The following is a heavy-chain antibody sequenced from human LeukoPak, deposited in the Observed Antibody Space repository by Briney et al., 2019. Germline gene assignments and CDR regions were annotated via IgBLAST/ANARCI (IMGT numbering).Heavy chain of an antibody. Sequence: QPGGSLRLSCAASGFTFSSYAMHWVRQAPGKGLEWVAVISYDGSNKYYADSVKGRFTISRDNSKNTLYLQMNSLRAEDTAVYYCARDKGAYYGSGSYLGVFDYWGQGTLVTVSS. J-gene: IGHJ4*02. V-gene: IGHV3-30-3*01. CDR2: ISYDGSNK. D-gene: IGHD3-10*01. CDR3: ARDKGAYYGSGSYLGVFDY. CDR1: GFTFSSYA.